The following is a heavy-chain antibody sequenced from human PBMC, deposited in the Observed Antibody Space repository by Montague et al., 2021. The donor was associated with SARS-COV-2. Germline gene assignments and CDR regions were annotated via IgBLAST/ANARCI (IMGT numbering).Heavy chain of an antibody. J-gene: IGHJ5*01. V-gene: IGHV4-61*01. CDR3: ARHARGEGYTSWFDS. CDR2: IYYTGSR. Sequence: SETLSLTCTVSGDSVSRGSSYWSWIRQPPGKGLDWIVYIYYTGSRKYDSSLKSRLTISADTSKNQFSLKLSSVTAADTAVYYCARHARGEGYTSWFDSWGQGTLVTVAS. CDR1: GDSVSRGSSY. D-gene: IGHD5-24*01.